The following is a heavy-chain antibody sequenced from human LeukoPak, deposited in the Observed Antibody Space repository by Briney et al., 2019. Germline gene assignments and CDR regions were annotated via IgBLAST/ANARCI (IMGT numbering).Heavy chain of an antibody. CDR1: GDSINSTSNY. CDR3: ARHTRPGYGGSENAFDI. Sequence: SETLSLTCTVSGDSINSTSNYWDWTRQPPGKGLESIGNLYDGGNTHYNPSLKRRVTISADTSINQFSLNLSSVTATDTAVYYCARHTRPGYGGSENAFDIWGQGTMVTVSS. D-gene: IGHD5-12*01. CDR2: LYDGGNT. V-gene: IGHV4-39*01. J-gene: IGHJ3*02.